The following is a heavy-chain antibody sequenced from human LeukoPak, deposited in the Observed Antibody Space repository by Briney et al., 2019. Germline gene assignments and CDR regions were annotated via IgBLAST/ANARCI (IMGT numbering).Heavy chain of an antibody. Sequence: GGSVRLSCAVSGFTFSDHYMDWVRQAPGKRLEWVGRSRNRAKSYTTAYAASVKGRFTISRDDSKSTLYLQMNSLETEDTAVYYCSRDATGDHWGQGTLVSVSS. CDR1: GFTFSDHY. J-gene: IGHJ4*02. CDR2: SRNRAKSYTT. CDR3: SRDATGDH. V-gene: IGHV3-72*01.